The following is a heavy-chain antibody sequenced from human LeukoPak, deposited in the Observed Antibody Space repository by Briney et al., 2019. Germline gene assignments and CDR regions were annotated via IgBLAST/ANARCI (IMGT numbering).Heavy chain of an antibody. V-gene: IGHV3-30*02. D-gene: IGHD2-2*01. J-gene: IGHJ5*02. CDR3: ARRFCSSTTCYASWFDP. Sequence: GGSVRLSCAASGFNFSSYGMHWVRQAPGKGLEWVAFIRYDGSNKYYADSVKGRFTISRDNSKNTLYLQMNSLRAEDTAVYYCARRFCSSTTCYASWFDPWGQGTLVTVSS. CDR2: IRYDGSNK. CDR1: GFNFSSYG.